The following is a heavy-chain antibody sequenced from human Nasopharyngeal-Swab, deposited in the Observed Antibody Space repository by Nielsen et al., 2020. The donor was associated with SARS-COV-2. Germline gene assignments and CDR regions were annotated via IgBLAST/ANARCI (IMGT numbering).Heavy chain of an antibody. Sequence: GGSLRLSCAASGFTFSSYGMHWVRQAPGKGLEWVAVISYDGSNKYYADSVKGRFTISRDNSKNTLYLQMNSLRAEDTAVYYCARDRSYGDHDSDYWGQGTLVTVSS. CDR1: GFTFSSYG. CDR2: ISYDGSNK. V-gene: IGHV3-30*03. D-gene: IGHD4-17*01. CDR3: ARDRSYGDHDSDY. J-gene: IGHJ4*02.